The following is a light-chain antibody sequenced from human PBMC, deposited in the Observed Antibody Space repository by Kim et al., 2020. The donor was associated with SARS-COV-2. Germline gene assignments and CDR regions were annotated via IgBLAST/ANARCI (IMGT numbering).Light chain of an antibody. CDR2: RAS. V-gene: IGKV1-5*03. CDR1: QRIDSW. CDR3: QQYSRYSS. J-gene: IGKJ1*01. Sequence: DIQMTQSPSTLSASEGDRVTITCRASQRIDSWLAWYQQKPGNAPKLLIYRASSLDTGVPSRFSGRGSGTEFTLTISSLQPDDFGTYFCQQYSRYSSFGQGTKVDIK.